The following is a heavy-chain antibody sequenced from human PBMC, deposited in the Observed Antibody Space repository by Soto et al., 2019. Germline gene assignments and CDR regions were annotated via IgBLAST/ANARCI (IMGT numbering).Heavy chain of an antibody. CDR3: ARDQEPSTLYYDYYHMDV. V-gene: IGHV1-69*05. CDR1: GGTFSSYA. Sequence: SVKVSCKASGGTFSSYAISWVRQAPGQGLEWMGGIIPIFGTANYAQKFQGRVTMTRDASTSTAYMELSSLRSEDTAVYFCARDQEPSTLYYDYYHMDVWGKGTTVTVSS. CDR2: IIPIFGTA. J-gene: IGHJ6*03.